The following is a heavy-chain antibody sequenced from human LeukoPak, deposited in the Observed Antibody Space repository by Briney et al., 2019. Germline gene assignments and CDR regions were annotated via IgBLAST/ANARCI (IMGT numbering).Heavy chain of an antibody. CDR2: INHSGST. V-gene: IGHV4-34*01. Sequence: SETLSLTCAVYGESFSGYFWSWIRQPPGKGLEWIGEINHSGSTNYNPSLKSRVTISVDTSKNQFSLKLSSVTAADTAVYYCARRHRVRYYYYMDVWGKGTTVTVSS. CDR3: ARRHRVRYYYYMDV. J-gene: IGHJ6*03. D-gene: IGHD6-6*01. CDR1: GESFSGYF.